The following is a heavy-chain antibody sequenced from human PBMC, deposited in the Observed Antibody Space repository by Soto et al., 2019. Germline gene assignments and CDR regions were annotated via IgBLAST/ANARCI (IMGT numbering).Heavy chain of an antibody. V-gene: IGHV4-59*01. D-gene: IGHD3-3*01. J-gene: IGHJ6*03. CDR1: GGSISSYY. CDR2: IYYSGST. Sequence: QVQLQESGPGLVKPSETLSLTCTVSGGSISSYYWSWIRQPPGKGLEWIGYIYYSGSTNYNPSLKIRVTISVYTSKNQFSLKLSSVTAADTAVYYCARGFGYDFWSGYYTSIGYYMDVWGKGTTVTVSS. CDR3: ARGFGYDFWSGYYTSIGYYMDV.